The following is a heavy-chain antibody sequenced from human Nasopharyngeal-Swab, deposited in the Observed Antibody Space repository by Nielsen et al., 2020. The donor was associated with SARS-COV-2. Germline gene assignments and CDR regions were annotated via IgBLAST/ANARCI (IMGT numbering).Heavy chain of an antibody. J-gene: IGHJ6*03. D-gene: IGHD3-10*01. Sequence: VRQAPGKGLQWVSSISPSGDSTYNADSVKGRFTLLRDTSVNTLYLQMNSLRAEDTAVYYCAKGRGSYYYYTDVWGKGTTVTVSS. CDR2: ISPSGDST. CDR3: AKGRGSYYYYTDV. V-gene: IGHV3-23*01.